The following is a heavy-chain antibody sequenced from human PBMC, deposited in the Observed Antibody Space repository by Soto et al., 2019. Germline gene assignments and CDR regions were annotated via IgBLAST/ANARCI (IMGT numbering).Heavy chain of an antibody. CDR2: INLRGGTT. Sequence: QVQLMQSGAEVRKPGASVRLSCETSGYNFNQYYIHWVRQAPGQGLEWMGIINLRGGTTEYAHKFRGRVTVTGDTSTRTDYMELRSLGSDDTAIYFCARGPDDSDVPRWDYWGQGTLVTVSS. D-gene: IGHD4-17*01. CDR1: GYNFNQYY. J-gene: IGHJ4*02. CDR3: ARGPDDSDVPRWDY. V-gene: IGHV1-46*02.